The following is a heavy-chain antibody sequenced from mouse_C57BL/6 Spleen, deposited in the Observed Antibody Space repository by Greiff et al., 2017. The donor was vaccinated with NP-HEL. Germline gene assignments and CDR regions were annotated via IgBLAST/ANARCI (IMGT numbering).Heavy chain of an antibody. D-gene: IGHD1-2*01. CDR3: ARSTTAWYFDV. V-gene: IGHV1-69*01. J-gene: IGHJ1*03. CDR2: IDPSDSYT. CDR1: GYTFTSYW. Sequence: VQLQQPGAELVMPGASVKLSCKASGYTFTSYWMHWVKQRPGQGLEWIGEIDPSDSYTNYNEKFKSKATLTVETSSSTAYMQLSSLTSEDSAVYYCARSTTAWYFDVWGTGTTVPVSS.